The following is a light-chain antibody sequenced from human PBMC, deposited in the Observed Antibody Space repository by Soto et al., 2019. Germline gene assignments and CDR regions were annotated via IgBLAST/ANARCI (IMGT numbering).Light chain of an antibody. CDR2: GAS. CDR1: LSLSSSY. V-gene: IGKV3-20*01. Sequence: EIVLTQSPGTLSLSPGERATLSCRDSLSLSSSYLAWYQQIPGQAPRLLIYGASKRATGIPDRFSGSGSGTDFTLTISRKEPEDFAVYYCQQYGSSPPLTFGGGTKVEIK. J-gene: IGKJ4*01. CDR3: QQYGSSPPLT.